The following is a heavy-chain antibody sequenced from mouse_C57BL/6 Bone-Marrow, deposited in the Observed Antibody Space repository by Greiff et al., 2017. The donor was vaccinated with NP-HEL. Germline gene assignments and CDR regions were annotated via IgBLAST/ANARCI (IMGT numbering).Heavy chain of an antibody. CDR1: GFTFSDYG. CDR2: ISSGSCNI. Sequence: EVMFVGSGGGLVKPGGSLKLSCAASGFTFSDYGMHLVRPAPQEGLEWVAYISSGSCNIYYADTVKGRFNISRDKAKNTLFLQMTSLRSEDTAMYYCATTVVATDAMDYWGQGTSVTVSS. D-gene: IGHD1-1*01. J-gene: IGHJ4*01. CDR3: ATTVVATDAMDY. V-gene: IGHV5-17*01.